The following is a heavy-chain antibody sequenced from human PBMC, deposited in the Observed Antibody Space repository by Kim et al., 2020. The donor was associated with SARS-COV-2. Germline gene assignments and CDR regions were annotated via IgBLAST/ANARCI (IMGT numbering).Heavy chain of an antibody. V-gene: IGHV3-21*01. CDR2: ISSSSSYI. CDR3: ARTHSSSAGGFDY. D-gene: IGHD6-6*01. Sequence: GGSLRLSCAASGFTFSSYSMNWVRQAPGKGLEWVSSISSSSSYIYYADSVKGRFTISRDNAKNSLYLQMNSLRAEDTAVYYCARTHSSSAGGFDYWGQGTLVTVSS. J-gene: IGHJ4*02. CDR1: GFTFSSYS.